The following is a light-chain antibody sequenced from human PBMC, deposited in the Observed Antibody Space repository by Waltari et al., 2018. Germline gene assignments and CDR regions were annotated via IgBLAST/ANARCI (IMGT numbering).Light chain of an antibody. CDR2: WAS. CDR3: QQYYYIPYT. Sequence: DIVMTQSPDSLAVPLGGGATIYCMSIQSVLFSSNSKNYLAWYRQKPGQPPNLLIYWASTRESGVPDRFSGSGSGTDFTLTISSLQAEDVAVYYCQQYYYIPYTFGQGTKLEIK. J-gene: IGKJ2*01. V-gene: IGKV4-1*01. CDR1: QSVLFSSNSKNY.